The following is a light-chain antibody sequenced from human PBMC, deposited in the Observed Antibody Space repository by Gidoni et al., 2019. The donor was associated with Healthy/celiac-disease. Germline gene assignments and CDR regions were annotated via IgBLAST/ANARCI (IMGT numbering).Light chain of an antibody. CDR2: EVS. Sequence: QSALTQPASVSGSPGQSLTISCSGTNSDVGSYNLVSCYQQHPGKAPNLMIYEVSKRPSGVSNRFSGSKSGNTASLTISGLQAEDEADYYCCSYAGSSTFGFGTGTKVTVL. CDR3: CSYAGSSTFG. CDR1: NSDVGSYNL. J-gene: IGLJ1*01. V-gene: IGLV2-23*02.